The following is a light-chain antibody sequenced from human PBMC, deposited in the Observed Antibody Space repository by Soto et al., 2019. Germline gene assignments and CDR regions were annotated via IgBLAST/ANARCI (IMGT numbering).Light chain of an antibody. J-gene: IGKJ1*01. CDR1: QDIRNK. V-gene: IGKV1-6*01. CDR3: LHEYNYTWT. Sequence: AIQMTQFPSSLSASVRDRVVISWGTSQDIRNKLGWYQQKQGQAPKLLIFGASTLHSGVPSRFSGSGYGTRFTITITSLKHEDVETYYCLHEYNYTWTFGQGTKVDIK. CDR2: GAS.